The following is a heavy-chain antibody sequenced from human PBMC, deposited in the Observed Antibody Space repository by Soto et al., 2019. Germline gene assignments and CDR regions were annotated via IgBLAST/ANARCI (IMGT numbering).Heavy chain of an antibody. CDR2: IDPGDSYT. Sequence: GESLKISCQGSGYGFTSYWINWVRQMPGKGLEWMGKIDPGDSYTKCNPSFQGHVTFSADKSISTAYLQMNSLRVEDTAVYYCAKDRVAVVPDYFDYWGQGTLVNVSS. CDR1: GYGFTSYW. D-gene: IGHD2-15*01. CDR3: AKDRVAVVPDYFDY. V-gene: IGHV5-10-1*01. J-gene: IGHJ4*02.